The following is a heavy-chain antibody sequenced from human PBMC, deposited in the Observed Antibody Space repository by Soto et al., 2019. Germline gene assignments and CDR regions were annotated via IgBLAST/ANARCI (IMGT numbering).Heavy chain of an antibody. J-gene: IGHJ1*01. D-gene: IGHD4-17*01. CDR1: GFTFSSLG. CDR3: ARMARTVTREPEYFQY. CDR2: IWYDGSKK. Sequence: QVQLVESGGGVVQPGRSLRLSCAASGFTFSSLGMHWVRQAPGKGLEWVAFIWYDGSKKYYSDSVKGRFTISRDNYKNPLDLQMNSLRVEDTAVYYCARMARTVTREPEYFQYWGQGTLVNVSS. V-gene: IGHV3-33*01.